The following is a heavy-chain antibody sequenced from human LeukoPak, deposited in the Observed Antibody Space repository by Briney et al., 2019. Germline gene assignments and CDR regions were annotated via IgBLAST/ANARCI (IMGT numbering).Heavy chain of an antibody. V-gene: IGHV4-39*01. CDR3: ARQTILNYYDSSGGNIDY. CDR1: GGSISSSSYY. D-gene: IGHD3-22*01. CDR2: IYYSGST. Sequence: TSETLSLTCSVSGGSISSSSYYWGWIRQPPGKGLEWLGCIYYSGSTFYNPSLKSRVTISVDTSKNQFSLKLSSVTAADTAVHYCARQTILNYYDSSGGNIDYWGQGTLVTVSS. J-gene: IGHJ4*02.